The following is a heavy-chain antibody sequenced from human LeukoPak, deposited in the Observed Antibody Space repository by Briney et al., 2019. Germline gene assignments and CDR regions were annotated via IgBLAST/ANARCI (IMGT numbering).Heavy chain of an antibody. CDR1: GGSMSTYY. J-gene: IGHJ4*02. CDR2: IYYSGIT. CDR3: ARKFTRSRVFDY. V-gene: IGHV4-59*12. Sequence: PSETLSLTCSVSGGSMSTYYWSWIRQSPGKGLEWIGYIYYSGITNYSPFLESRITISVDTSKNQFSLRLSSVTAADTAVYYCARKFTRSRVFDYWGQGTLVTVSS. D-gene: IGHD3-16*01.